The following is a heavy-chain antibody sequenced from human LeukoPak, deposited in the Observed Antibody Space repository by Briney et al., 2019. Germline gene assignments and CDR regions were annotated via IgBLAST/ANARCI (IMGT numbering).Heavy chain of an antibody. CDR1: GFTFSSYG. V-gene: IGHV3-33*01. J-gene: IGHJ4*02. CDR2: IWYDGSNK. D-gene: IGHD3-10*01. Sequence: PGSSLRLSCAASGFTFSSYGMHWVRQAPGKGLEWVAVIWYDGSNKYYADSVKGRFTISRDNSKNTLYLQMNSLRAEDTAVYYCARELSGFGELLLYYWGQGTLVTVSS. CDR3: ARELSGFGELLLYY.